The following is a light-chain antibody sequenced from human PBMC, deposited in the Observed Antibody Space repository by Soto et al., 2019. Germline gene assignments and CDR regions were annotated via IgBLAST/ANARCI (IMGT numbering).Light chain of an antibody. V-gene: IGKV3-15*01. Sequence: EIVLTQSPATLSVSPGEGVTLSCRASQSMTTKLAWYQQKPGQAPRLLIHGTFTRANGISARFSGSGSGTEFTLTISSLQSEDFAVYYCQQYNNWHPITFGQGTRLEIK. J-gene: IGKJ5*01. CDR1: QSMTTK. CDR3: QQYNNWHPIT. CDR2: GTF.